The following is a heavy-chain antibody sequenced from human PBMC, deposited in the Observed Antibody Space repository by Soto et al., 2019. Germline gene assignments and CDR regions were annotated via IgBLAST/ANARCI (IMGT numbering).Heavy chain of an antibody. D-gene: IGHD2-2*01. J-gene: IGHJ4*02. CDR3: ARAPQADCSSTSCRYFDY. V-gene: IGHV3-13*01. CDR1: GFTFSSYD. CDR2: IGTAGDT. Sequence: GGSLRLSCAASGFTFSSYDMHWVRQATGKGLEWVSAIGTAGDTYYPGSVKGRFTISRENAKNSLYLQMNSLRAEDTAVYYCARAPQADCSSTSCRYFDYWGQGTLVTVSS.